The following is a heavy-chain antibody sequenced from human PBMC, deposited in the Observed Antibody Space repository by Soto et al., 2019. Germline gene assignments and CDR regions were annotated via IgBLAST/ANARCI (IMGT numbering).Heavy chain of an antibody. D-gene: IGHD3-10*01. CDR2: IYYSGST. J-gene: IGHJ4*02. CDR3: ARAGWFGELSLVDY. Sequence: QVQLQESGPGLVKPSQTLSLTCTVSGGSISSGGYYWSWIRQHPGKGLEWIGYIYYSGSTYYNPSLKSRVTISVDTSKNQFSLKLSSVTAADTAVYYCARAGWFGELSLVDYWGQGTLVTVSS. CDR1: GGSISSGGYY. V-gene: IGHV4-31*03.